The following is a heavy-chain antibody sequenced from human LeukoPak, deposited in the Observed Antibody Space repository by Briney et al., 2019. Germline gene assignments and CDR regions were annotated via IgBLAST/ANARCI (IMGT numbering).Heavy chain of an antibody. CDR1: GFTFSSYA. V-gene: IGHV3-30-3*01. D-gene: IGHD3-3*01. CDR3: AREPDAYYDFWSGYYEKKTYYYYYGMDV. Sequence: PGGSLRLSCAASGFTFSSYAMHWVRQAPGKGLEWVAVISYDGSNKYYADSVKGRFTISRDNSKNTLYLQMNSLRAEDTAVYYCAREPDAYYDFWSGYYEKKTYYYYYGMDVWGQGTTVTVSS. CDR2: ISYDGSNK. J-gene: IGHJ6*02.